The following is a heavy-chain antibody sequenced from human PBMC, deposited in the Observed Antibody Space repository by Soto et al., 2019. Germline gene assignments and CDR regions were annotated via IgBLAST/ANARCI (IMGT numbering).Heavy chain of an antibody. V-gene: IGHV4-31*08. CDR3: VASLAASGLNWLDP. Sequence: NPSETLSLTCTVSGGSISSGGYYWSWIRQHPGKGLEWIGYIHYSGTTYYNPSLKSRVTMSVDASKNQFSLRLTSMTAADTAVYYCVASLAASGLNWLDPWGRGTLVTISS. J-gene: IGHJ5*02. CDR2: IHYSGTT. D-gene: IGHD6-13*01. CDR1: GGSISSGGYY.